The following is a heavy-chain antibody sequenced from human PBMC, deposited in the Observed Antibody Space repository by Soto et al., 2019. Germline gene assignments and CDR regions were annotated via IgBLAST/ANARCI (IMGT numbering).Heavy chain of an antibody. CDR2: IYYSGST. Sequence: PSETLSLTCTVSGGSISSGDYYWSWIRQPPGKGLEWIGYIYYSGSTYYNPSLKSRVTISVDTSKNQFSLKLSSVTAADTAVYYCARAHRASVVVITYALGWFDPWGQGTLVTVSS. D-gene: IGHD3-22*01. CDR1: GGSISSGDYY. J-gene: IGHJ5*02. CDR3: ARAHRASVVVITYALGWFDP. V-gene: IGHV4-30-4*01.